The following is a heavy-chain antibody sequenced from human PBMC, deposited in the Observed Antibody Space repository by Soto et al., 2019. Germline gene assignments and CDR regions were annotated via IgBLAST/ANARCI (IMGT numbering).Heavy chain of an antibody. CDR3: AGGEGSCWYDIVY. V-gene: IGHV3-64*01. D-gene: IGHD6-19*01. J-gene: IGHJ4*02. Sequence: GESLRLSCAASGLTFSSYALLWVRQAPGKGLEYVSGISSNGGGTYYANSVKGRFTISRDNSKNTLYLQMGSLRAEDIAVKASAGGEGSCWYDIVYWGEGT. CDR2: ISSNGGGT. CDR1: GLTFSSYA.